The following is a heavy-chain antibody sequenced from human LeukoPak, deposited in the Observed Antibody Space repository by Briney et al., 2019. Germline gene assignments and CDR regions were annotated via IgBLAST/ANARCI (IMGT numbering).Heavy chain of an antibody. Sequence: SETLSLTCAVSGYSISSDYYWGWIRQPPGKGLEWIGSIYHSGRTYYNPSLKSRVTISVDTSKNQFSLKLSSVTAADTAVYDCARLEGGCDYWGQGTLVTVSS. J-gene: IGHJ4*02. CDR2: IYHSGRT. V-gene: IGHV4-38-2*01. CDR3: ARLEGGCDY. D-gene: IGHD1-1*01. CDR1: GYSISSDYY.